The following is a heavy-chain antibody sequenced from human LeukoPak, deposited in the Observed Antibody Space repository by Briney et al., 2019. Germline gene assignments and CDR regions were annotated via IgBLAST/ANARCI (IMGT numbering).Heavy chain of an antibody. Sequence: GGSLRLSCAASGFTFSGYSMTWVRQAPGKGLEGVSSISTSNSYRYYADSVKGRFTISRDNAKNSLYLQMNSLRAEDTAVYYCAREEGQLAVWGQGTLVTVSS. CDR1: GFTFSGYS. V-gene: IGHV3-21*01. D-gene: IGHD5-18*01. CDR2: ISTSNSYR. CDR3: AREEGQLAV. J-gene: IGHJ4*02.